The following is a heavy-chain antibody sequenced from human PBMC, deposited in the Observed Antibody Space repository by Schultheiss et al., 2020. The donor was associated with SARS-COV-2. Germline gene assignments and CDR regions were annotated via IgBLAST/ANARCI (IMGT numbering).Heavy chain of an antibody. D-gene: IGHD1-14*01. Sequence: GSLRLSCAASGFTFSSYAMHWVRQAPGKGLEWVAVIWYDGSNKYYADSVKGRFTISRDNAKSSLFLQMNSLRAEDTAVYYCARDLRRIKPALHDAGNWGQGTLVTVSS. J-gene: IGHJ4*02. CDR1: GFTFSSYA. V-gene: IGHV3-33*08. CDR2: IWYDGSNK. CDR3: ARDLRRIKPALHDAGN.